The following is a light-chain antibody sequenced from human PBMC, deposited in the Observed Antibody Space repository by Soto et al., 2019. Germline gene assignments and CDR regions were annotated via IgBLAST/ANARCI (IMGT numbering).Light chain of an antibody. CDR1: QSVSSR. Sequence: EIVITQSPATLSVTPGERVTLSCRASQSVSSRLAWYHQKPGQSPRLLIYGASTRATGIPARFSGSGSGTEFTLTISSLQSEDFAVYYCQQYGRSPWTFGQGTKVDI. V-gene: IGKV3-15*01. CDR2: GAS. CDR3: QQYGRSPWT. J-gene: IGKJ1*01.